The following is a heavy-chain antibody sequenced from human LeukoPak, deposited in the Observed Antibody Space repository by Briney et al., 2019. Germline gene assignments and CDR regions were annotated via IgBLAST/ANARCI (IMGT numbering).Heavy chain of an antibody. V-gene: IGHV3-53*01. CDR2: IYSGGST. CDR1: GFTVSSNY. CDR3: ARDPDYGDYYFDY. D-gene: IGHD4-17*01. J-gene: IGHJ4*02. Sequence: GGSLRLSCAASGFTVSSNYMNWVRQAPGKGLEWVSLIYSGGSTYYADSVKGRFTISRDNAKNSLYLQMNSLRAEDTAVYYCARDPDYGDYYFDYWGQGTLVTVSS.